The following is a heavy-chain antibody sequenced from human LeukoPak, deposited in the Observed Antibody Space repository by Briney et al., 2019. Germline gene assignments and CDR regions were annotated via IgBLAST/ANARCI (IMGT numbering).Heavy chain of an antibody. J-gene: IGHJ4*02. Sequence: GGSLRLSCAASGFTFSSYSMNWVRQAPGKGLEWVSYISSSSATHYVDSVKGRFTISRDNSKNTLYLQMNSLRAEDTAVYYCASRDYWGQGTLVTVSS. CDR3: ASRDY. V-gene: IGHV3-48*01. CDR2: ISSSSAT. CDR1: GFTFSSYS.